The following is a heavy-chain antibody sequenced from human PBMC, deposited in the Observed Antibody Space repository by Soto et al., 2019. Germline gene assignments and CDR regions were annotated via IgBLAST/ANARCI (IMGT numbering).Heavy chain of an antibody. CDR2: IYYSGST. J-gene: IGHJ4*02. D-gene: IGHD3-10*01. CDR3: ARGSYAFDY. Sequence: SETLSLTCTVSGGSISSGDYYWSWIRQPPGKGLEWIGYIYYSGSTYYNPSLKSRVAISVDTSKNQFSLKMSSVTAADTAVFYCARGSYAFDYWGQGTLVTVSS. CDR1: GGSISSGDYY. V-gene: IGHV4-30-4*02.